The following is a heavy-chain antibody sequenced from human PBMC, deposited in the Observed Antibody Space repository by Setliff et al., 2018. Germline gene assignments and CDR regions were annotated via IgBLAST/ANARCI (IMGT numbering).Heavy chain of an antibody. Sequence: SETLSLTCTVSGASISSSRDYWGWIRQPPGKGLEWIGSIYYSGSTYYNPSLKSRVTISVDTSKNQFSLKLSSVTAADTAVFYCARLSCYYFDYWGQGTLVTVSS. CDR3: ARLSCYYFDY. CDR1: GASISSSRDY. V-gene: IGHV4-39*01. CDR2: IYYSGST. D-gene: IGHD3-22*01. J-gene: IGHJ4*02.